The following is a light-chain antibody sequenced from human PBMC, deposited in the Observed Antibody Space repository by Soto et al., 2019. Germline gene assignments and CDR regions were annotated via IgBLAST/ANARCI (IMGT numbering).Light chain of an antibody. CDR1: QSVNSNY. V-gene: IGKV3-20*01. CDR2: GAS. J-gene: IGKJ2*01. CDR3: QQYDTSPMYT. Sequence: EIVLTQSPGTLSLSPGERATLSCRASQSVNSNYLAWYQRKPGQAPRLLIYGASSRATGIPDRFSGSGSGTDFTLTISRLEPEDFAVFYCQQYDTSPMYTFGQGTNLEIK.